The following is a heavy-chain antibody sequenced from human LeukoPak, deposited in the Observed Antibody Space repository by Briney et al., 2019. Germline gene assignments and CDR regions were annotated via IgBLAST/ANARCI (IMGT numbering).Heavy chain of an antibody. V-gene: IGHV4-30-4*01. CDR3: ARVHRIAVAGNQTDY. J-gene: IGHJ4*02. CDR1: GGSISSGDYY. CDR2: IYYSGST. Sequence: PSQTLSLICTVSGGSISSGDYYWSWLRQPPGKGLEWIGYIYYSGSTYYNPSLKSRVTISVDTSKNQFSLKLSSVTAADTAVYYCARVHRIAVAGNQTDYWGQGTLVTVSS. D-gene: IGHD6-19*01.